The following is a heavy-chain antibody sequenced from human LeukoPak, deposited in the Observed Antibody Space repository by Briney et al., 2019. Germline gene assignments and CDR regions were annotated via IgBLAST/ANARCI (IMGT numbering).Heavy chain of an antibody. CDR3: AKEGYASSWYRFDY. Sequence: PGGSLRLSCAASGFTFSSYAMSWVRQAPGKGLEWVSGISGSGSSTYYADSVERRFNISRDNSKNMVYLQMNRLRADDTAVYHCAKEGYASSWYRFDYWGQGTLVTVSS. CDR1: GFTFSSYA. CDR2: ISGSGSST. J-gene: IGHJ4*02. V-gene: IGHV3-23*01. D-gene: IGHD6-13*01.